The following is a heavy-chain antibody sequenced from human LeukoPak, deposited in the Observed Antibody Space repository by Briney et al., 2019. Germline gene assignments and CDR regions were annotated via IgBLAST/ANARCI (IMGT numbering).Heavy chain of an antibody. V-gene: IGHV3-33*01. J-gene: IGHJ3*02. CDR3: ASCPTPYDYGDYGDAFDI. D-gene: IGHD4-17*01. CDR1: GFTFSSYG. Sequence: GGSLRLSCAASGFTFSSYGMHWVRQAPGKGLEWVAVIWYDGSNKYYADSVKGRFTISRDNSKNTLYLQMNSLRAEDTAVYYCASCPTPYDYGDYGDAFDIWGQGTMVTVSS. CDR2: IWYDGSNK.